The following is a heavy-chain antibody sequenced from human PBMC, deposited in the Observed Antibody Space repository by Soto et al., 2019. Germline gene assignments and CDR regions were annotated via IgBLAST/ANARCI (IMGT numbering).Heavy chain of an antibody. J-gene: IGHJ6*02. Sequence: EVQLVESGGGLVQPGGSLKLSCAASGFTFSGSAMHWVRQASGKGLEWVGRIRSKANSYATAYAASVKGRFTISRDDSKNTAYLQMNSLKTEDTAVYYCTSPYYYGSGSYPYYYGMDVWGQGTTVTVSS. CDR3: TSPYYYGSGSYPYYYGMDV. V-gene: IGHV3-73*02. CDR1: GFTFSGSA. D-gene: IGHD3-10*01. CDR2: IRSKANSYAT.